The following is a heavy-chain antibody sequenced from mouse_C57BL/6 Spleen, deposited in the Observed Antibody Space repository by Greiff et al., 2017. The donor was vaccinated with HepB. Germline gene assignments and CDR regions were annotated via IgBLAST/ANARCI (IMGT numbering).Heavy chain of an antibody. CDR3: TTYYSTGGFAY. D-gene: IGHD2-5*01. Sequence: VNVVESGAELVRPGASVTLSCKASGYTFTDYEMHWVKQTPVHGLEWIGAIDPETGGTAYNQKFKGKAILTADKSSSTAYMELRSLTSEDSAVYYCTTYYSTGGFAYWGQGTLVTVSA. CDR2: IDPETGGT. J-gene: IGHJ3*01. CDR1: GYTFTDYE. V-gene: IGHV1-15*01.